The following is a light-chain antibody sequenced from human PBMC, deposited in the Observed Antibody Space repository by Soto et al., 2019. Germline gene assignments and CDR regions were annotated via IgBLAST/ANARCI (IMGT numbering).Light chain of an antibody. CDR1: SSDVGGYNY. CDR3: TSYAGSNNHV. Sequence: QSVLTQPTSASGSPGQSVTISCTGTSSDVGGYNYVSWYQQHPGKAPKLMIYEVSKRPSGVPDRFSGSKSGNTASLTVSGLQAEDEADYYCTSYAGSNNHVLGTGTKVTVL. CDR2: EVS. V-gene: IGLV2-8*01. J-gene: IGLJ1*01.